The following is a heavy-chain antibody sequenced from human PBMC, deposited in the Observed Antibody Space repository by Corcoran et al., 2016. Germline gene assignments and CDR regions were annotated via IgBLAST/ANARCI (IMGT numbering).Heavy chain of an antibody. CDR1: GGSISSSSYY. Sequence: QLQLQESGPGLVKPSETLSLTCTVSGGSISSSSYYWGWIRQPPGKGLEWIGSIYYSGSTYYHPSLKSRVTIYVDTSKNQFSRKLSSGTDADTAVYYWARHSRRGNSGGPFYFQHWGQGTLVTVSS. CDR2: IYYSGST. J-gene: IGHJ1*01. D-gene: IGHD2-21*02. CDR3: ARHSRRGNSGGPFYFQH. V-gene: IGHV4-39*01.